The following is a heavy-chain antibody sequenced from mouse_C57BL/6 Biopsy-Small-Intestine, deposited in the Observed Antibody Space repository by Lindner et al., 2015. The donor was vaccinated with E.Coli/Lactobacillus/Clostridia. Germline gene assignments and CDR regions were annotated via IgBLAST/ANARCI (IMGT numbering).Heavy chain of an antibody. CDR3: AREESEYDFDY. V-gene: IGHV1-39*01. CDR1: GYSFTGYN. J-gene: IGHJ2*01. CDR2: INPYYGST. D-gene: IGHD5-1*01. Sequence: VQLQESGAELVKPGASVKISCKASGYSFTGYNMNRVKQSHGKSLEWIGNINPYYGSTSYNQKFKGKATLTVDKSSSTAYMQLNSLTSEDSAVYYCAREESEYDFDYWGQGTTLTVSS.